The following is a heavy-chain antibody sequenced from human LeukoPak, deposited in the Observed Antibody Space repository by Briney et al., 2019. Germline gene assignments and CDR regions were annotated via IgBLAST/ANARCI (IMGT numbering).Heavy chain of an antibody. CDR1: GGSISSYY. D-gene: IGHD2-15*01. CDR3: ARGWVAANNYFDY. Sequence: SETLSLTCTVSGGSISSYYWSWIRQPPGKGLEWIGYIYYSGSTNYNPSLKSRVTISVDTSKNQFSLKLSSVTATDTAVYYCARGWVAANNYFDYWGQGTLVTVSS. CDR2: IYYSGST. V-gene: IGHV4-59*01. J-gene: IGHJ4*02.